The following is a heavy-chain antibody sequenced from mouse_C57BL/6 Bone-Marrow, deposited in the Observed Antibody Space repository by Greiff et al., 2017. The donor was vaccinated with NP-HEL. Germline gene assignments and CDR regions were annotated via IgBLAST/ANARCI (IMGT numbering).Heavy chain of an antibody. Sequence: VQLQQSGPELVKPGASVKISCKASGYSFTSYYIHWVKQRPGQGLEWIGWIYPGSGNTKYNEKFKGKATLTADTSSSTAYMQLSSLTSEDSAVYYCARSTTVVGGGYWGQGTTLTVSS. CDR2: IYPGSGNT. CDR3: ARSTTVVGGGY. V-gene: IGHV1-66*01. J-gene: IGHJ2*01. D-gene: IGHD1-1*01. CDR1: GYSFTSYY.